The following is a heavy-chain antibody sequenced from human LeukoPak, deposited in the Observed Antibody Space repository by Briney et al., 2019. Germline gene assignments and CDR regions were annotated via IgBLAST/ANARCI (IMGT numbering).Heavy chain of an antibody. CDR3: ARARFLESYFDY. CDR2: ISSSSSTI. J-gene: IGHJ4*02. D-gene: IGHD3-3*01. V-gene: IGHV3-48*01. CDR1: GFTFNDYS. Sequence: GGSLRLSCAASGFTFNDYSMDWVRQAPGKWLEWVSYISSSSSTIGYKDSVKGRFTISRENAKNSLYLQRNSLRAEDTAMYYCARARFLESYFDYWGQGTLVTVSS.